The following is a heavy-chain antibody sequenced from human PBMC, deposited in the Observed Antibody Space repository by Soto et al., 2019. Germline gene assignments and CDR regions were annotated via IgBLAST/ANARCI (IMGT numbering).Heavy chain of an antibody. Sequence: QVQLVQSGAEVKKPGASVKVSCKTSGYTFTSYGITWVRQAPGQGLEWMVWSSTSNGDTNYVQKFQGRVTMTTDTSTGTGYMELRSLTSDDTAVYYCARDYTFPDYWGQGTLVTVSS. J-gene: IGHJ4*02. CDR1: GYTFTSYG. CDR2: SSTSNGDT. D-gene: IGHD3-3*02. CDR3: ARDYTFPDY. V-gene: IGHV1-18*01.